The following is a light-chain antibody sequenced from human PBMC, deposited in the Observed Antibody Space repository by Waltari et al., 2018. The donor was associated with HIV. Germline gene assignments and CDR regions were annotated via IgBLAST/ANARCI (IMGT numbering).Light chain of an antibody. CDR1: SSTIGSNT. CDR2: SNN. V-gene: IGLV1-44*01. J-gene: IGLJ2*01. Sequence: QSVLTQPPSPSGTPGQRVTISCSGSSSTIGSNTVNWYQQHPRTAPKPLIYSNNQRPSGVPARFSGSKSGTSASLAISWLQSEDEADYYCAAWDGSLNGHVVFGGGTKLTVL. CDR3: AAWDGSLNGHVV.